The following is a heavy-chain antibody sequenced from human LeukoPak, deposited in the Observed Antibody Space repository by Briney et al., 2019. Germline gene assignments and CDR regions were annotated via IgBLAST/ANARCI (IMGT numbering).Heavy chain of an antibody. CDR2: INHSGST. V-gene: IGHV4-34*01. CDR1: GGSFSGYY. D-gene: IGHD2-2*01. CDR3: AREYCSSTSCYLYYMDV. J-gene: IGHJ6*03. Sequence: PSETLSLTCAVYGGSFSGYYWSWVRQSPGKGLEWIGEINHSGSTNYNPSLKSRVTISVDTSKNQFSLKFSSVTAADTAVYYCAREYCSSTSCYLYYMDVWGKGTTVTVSS.